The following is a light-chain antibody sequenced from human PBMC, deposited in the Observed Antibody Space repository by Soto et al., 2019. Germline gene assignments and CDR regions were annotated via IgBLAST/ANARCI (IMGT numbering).Light chain of an antibody. CDR1: QSVRSSH. Sequence: EIVLTQSPGTLSLSPGERATLSCRASQSVRSSHLAWYQQKPGQAPRLLIYGASTRATGIPARFSGSGSGTEFTLTISSLQSEDFAVYYCQQYNNWPPITFGQGTRLEI. CDR2: GAS. V-gene: IGKV3-15*01. J-gene: IGKJ5*01. CDR3: QQYNNWPPIT.